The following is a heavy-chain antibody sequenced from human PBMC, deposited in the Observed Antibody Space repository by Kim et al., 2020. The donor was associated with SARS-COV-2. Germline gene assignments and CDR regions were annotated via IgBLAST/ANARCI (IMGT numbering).Heavy chain of an antibody. CDR3: ARDDNVRGTYAGY. CDR2: ISAYNGNT. Sequence: ASVKVSCKASGYTFTSYGISWVRQAPGQGLEWMGWISAYNGNTNYAQKLQGRVTMTTDTSTSTAYVELRSLRSDDTAVYYCARDDNVRGTYAGYWGQGTLVTVSS. J-gene: IGHJ4*02. D-gene: IGHD3-10*02. CDR1: GYTFTSYG. V-gene: IGHV1-18*01.